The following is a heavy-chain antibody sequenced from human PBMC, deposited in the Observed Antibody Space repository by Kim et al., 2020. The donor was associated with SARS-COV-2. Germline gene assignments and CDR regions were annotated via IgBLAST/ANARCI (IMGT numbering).Heavy chain of an antibody. D-gene: IGHD3-10*01. V-gene: IGHV3-11*03. CDR1: GFSFSNYF. Sequence: GGSLRLSCAASGFSFSNYFMSWIRQAPGKGLEWVSYISSSSSYTNYADSVKGRFTISRDNAKNSLYLQMNSLRAEDTAVYYCASLWFGEFYYFDYWGQGT. CDR2: ISSSSSYT. CDR3: ASLWFGEFYYFDY. J-gene: IGHJ4*02.